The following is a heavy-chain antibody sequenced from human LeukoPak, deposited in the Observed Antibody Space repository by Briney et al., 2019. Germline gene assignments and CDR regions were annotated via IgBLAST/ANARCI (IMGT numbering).Heavy chain of an antibody. CDR1: GFTFSSYG. Sequence: GGSLRLSCAASGFTFSSYGMHWVRQAPGKGVEGVAFIRYDGSNKYYAESVKGGFTISRDNSKNTLYLQMNSLRAEDTAVYYCAKAMVRGIDYWGQGTLVTVSS. CDR3: AKAMVRGIDY. CDR2: IRYDGSNK. J-gene: IGHJ4*02. D-gene: IGHD3-10*01. V-gene: IGHV3-30*02.